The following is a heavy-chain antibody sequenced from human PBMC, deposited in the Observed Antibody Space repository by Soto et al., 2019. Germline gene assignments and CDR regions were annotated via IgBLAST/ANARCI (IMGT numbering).Heavy chain of an antibody. J-gene: IGHJ4*02. CDR3: VRDSHGDY. V-gene: IGHV3-74*01. Sequence: EVQLVESGGGLVQPGGSLRLSCAGSGFTFSTYWMHWVRQAPGKGLEWVSRIDHDGPTDYAESVRGRFTISKDNAENTLYMQMNSLRPEDTAVYYCVRDSHGDYWGQGTLVTVSS. CDR1: GFTFSTYW. CDR2: IDHDGPT.